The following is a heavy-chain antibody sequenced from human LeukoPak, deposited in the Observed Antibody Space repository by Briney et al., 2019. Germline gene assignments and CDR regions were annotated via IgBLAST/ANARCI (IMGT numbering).Heavy chain of an antibody. Sequence: ASVTVSCKASGYTFTGYYMHWVRQAPGQGLEWMGWISAYNGNIKYAQKLQGRVTMTTDTSTSTAYMELRSLRSDDTAVYYCARDLNRYYYDSSGCLDYWGQGTLVTVSS. V-gene: IGHV1-18*04. D-gene: IGHD3-22*01. CDR2: ISAYNGNI. J-gene: IGHJ4*02. CDR1: GYTFTGYY. CDR3: ARDLNRYYYDSSGCLDY.